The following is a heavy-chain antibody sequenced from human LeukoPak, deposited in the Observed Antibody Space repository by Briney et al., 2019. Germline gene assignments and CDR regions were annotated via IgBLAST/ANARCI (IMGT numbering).Heavy chain of an antibody. CDR1: GGSFSGYY. J-gene: IGHJ5*02. D-gene: IGHD3-3*01. V-gene: IGHV4-34*01. CDR3: ARDSWGGYYMGNWFDP. Sequence: SETLSLTCAVYGGSFSGYYWSWIRQPPGKGLEWIGEINHSGSTNYNPSLKSRVTISVDTSKNQFSLKLSSVTAADTAVYYCARDSWGGYYMGNWFDPWGQGTLVTVSS. CDR2: INHSGST.